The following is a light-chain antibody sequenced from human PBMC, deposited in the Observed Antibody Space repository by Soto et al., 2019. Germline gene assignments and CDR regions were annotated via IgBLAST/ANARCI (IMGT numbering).Light chain of an antibody. J-gene: IGKJ5*01. V-gene: IGKV3-15*01. CDR3: QQYNNWPPPIT. CDR2: GAS. Sequence: EIVMTQSPATLSVSPGERATLSCRASQSVSSNLAWYQQKPGQAPRLLLYGASTRATGIPARFSGSGSGTEFTLTITSLQSEDFAFYFCQQYNNWPPPITFGQGTRLEIK. CDR1: QSVSSN.